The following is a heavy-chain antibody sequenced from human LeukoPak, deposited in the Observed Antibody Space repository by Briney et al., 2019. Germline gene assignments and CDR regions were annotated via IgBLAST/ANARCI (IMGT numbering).Heavy chain of an antibody. V-gene: IGHV1-69*01. CDR3: ASSLYDSSGYYDY. CDR2: IIPIFGTA. Sequence: SVKVSCKASGGTFSSYAISWVRQAPGQGLEWMGGIIPIFGTANYAQKFQGRVTITADESTSTAYMGLSSLRSEDTAVYYCASSLYDSSGYYDYWGQGTLVTVSS. D-gene: IGHD3-22*01. J-gene: IGHJ4*02. CDR1: GGTFSSYA.